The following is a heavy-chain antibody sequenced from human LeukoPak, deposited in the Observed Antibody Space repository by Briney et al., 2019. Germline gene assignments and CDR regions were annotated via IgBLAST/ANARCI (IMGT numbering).Heavy chain of an antibody. V-gene: IGHV3-9*01. CDR3: AKVLGSGWYYFDY. Sequence: GGSLRLSCAASGFTFDDYAMHWVRQAPGKGLEWVSGISWNSGSIGYADSVKGRFTISRDNAKNSLYLQMNSLRAEDTALYYCAKVLGSGWYYFDYWGQGTLVTVSS. CDR2: ISWNSGSI. D-gene: IGHD6-19*01. CDR1: GFTFDDYA. J-gene: IGHJ4*02.